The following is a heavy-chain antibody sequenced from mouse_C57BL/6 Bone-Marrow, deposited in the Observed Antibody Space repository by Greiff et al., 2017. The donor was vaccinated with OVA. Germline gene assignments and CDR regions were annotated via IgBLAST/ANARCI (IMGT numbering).Heavy chain of an antibody. CDR1: GYTFTGYW. D-gene: IGHD1-1*01. CDR2: ILPGSGST. V-gene: IGHV1-9*01. J-gene: IGHJ2*01. CDR3: ARGDYYCLFDY. Sequence: QVQLQQSGAELMKPGASVKLSCKATGYTFTGYWIEWVKQRPGHGLEWIGEILPGSGSTNYKEKCKGKGTFTAETSSNTAYMQLSSLTTEDSAIYYCARGDYYCLFDYWGQGTTLTVSS.